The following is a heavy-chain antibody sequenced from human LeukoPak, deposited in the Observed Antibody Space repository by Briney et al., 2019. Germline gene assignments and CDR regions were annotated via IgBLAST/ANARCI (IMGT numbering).Heavy chain of an antibody. V-gene: IGHV1-8*02. J-gene: IGHJ4*02. Sequence: ASVKVSCKASGYTFTGYYMHWVRQAPGQGLEWMGWMNPNSGNTGYAQKFQGRVTMTRNTSISTAYMELSSLRSEDTAVYYCAIDALGYWGQGTLVTVSS. D-gene: IGHD3-16*01. CDR3: AIDALGY. CDR1: GYTFTGYY. CDR2: MNPNSGNT.